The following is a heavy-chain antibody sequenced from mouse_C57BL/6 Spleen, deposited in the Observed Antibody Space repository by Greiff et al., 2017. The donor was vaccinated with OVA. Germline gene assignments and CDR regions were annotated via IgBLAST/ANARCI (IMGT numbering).Heavy chain of an antibody. Sequence: QVQLQQPGAELVKPGASVKLSCKASGYTFTSYWMQWVKQRPGQGLEWIGEIDPSDSYTNYNQKFKGKATLTVDTSSSTAYMQLSSLTSEDSAVYYCARKGYYYGFDYWGQGTTLTVSS. D-gene: IGHD1-1*01. CDR2: IDPSDSYT. CDR3: ARKGYYYGFDY. CDR1: GYTFTSYW. J-gene: IGHJ2*01. V-gene: IGHV1-50*01.